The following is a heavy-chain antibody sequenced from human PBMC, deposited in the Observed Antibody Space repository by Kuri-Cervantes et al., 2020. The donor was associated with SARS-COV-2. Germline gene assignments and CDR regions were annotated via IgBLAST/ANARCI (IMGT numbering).Heavy chain of an antibody. CDR2: IIPILGIA. Sequence: SVKVSCKASGGTFSSYAISWVRQAPGQGLEWMGGIIPILGIANYAQKFQGRVTITADKSTSTAYMELSSLRSEDTAVYYCAKEARYCSSPSCYTLFDYWGQGTLVTVSS. CDR3: AKEARYCSSPSCYTLFDY. CDR1: GGTFSSYA. V-gene: IGHV1-69*10. D-gene: IGHD2-2*02. J-gene: IGHJ4*02.